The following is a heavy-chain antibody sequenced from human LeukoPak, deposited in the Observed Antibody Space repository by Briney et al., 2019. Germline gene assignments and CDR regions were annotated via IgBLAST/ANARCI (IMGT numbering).Heavy chain of an antibody. J-gene: IGHJ5*02. Sequence: ASVKVSCKASGYTFTSYDINWVRQATGQGLEWMGRMNPNSGNTGYAQKFQGRVTMTRNTSISTAYTELSSLRSEDTAVYYCARGRHCSSTSCYSRGNDPWGQGTLVTVSS. V-gene: IGHV1-8*01. CDR2: MNPNSGNT. D-gene: IGHD2-2*01. CDR1: GYTFTSYD. CDR3: ARGRHCSSTSCYSRGNDP.